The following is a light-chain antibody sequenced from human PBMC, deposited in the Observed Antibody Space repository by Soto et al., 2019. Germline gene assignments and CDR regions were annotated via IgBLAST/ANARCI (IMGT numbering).Light chain of an antibody. V-gene: IGKV3-15*01. Sequence: PGERVTLSCRASQSVSSSYLTWYQQKPGQAPRLLMYDASTRATGIPARFSGRGSGTECTLTISSLQSEDFAVYYCQQYNKWPRTFGQGTKVDIK. CDR2: DAS. CDR3: QQYNKWPRT. J-gene: IGKJ1*01. CDR1: QSVSSSY.